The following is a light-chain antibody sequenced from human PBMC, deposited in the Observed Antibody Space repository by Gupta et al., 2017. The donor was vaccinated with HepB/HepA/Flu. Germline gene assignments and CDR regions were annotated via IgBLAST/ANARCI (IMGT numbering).Light chain of an antibody. Sequence: DIQMTQSPFSLSASAGDRVTITCRASQDIENDLSWYQQKEGKAPKRLIYGAGNLESGVPSRFSGSRSGTEFTLTISSLQPEDFATYYCRQYENYPRTFGQGTRLEIK. CDR2: GAG. V-gene: IGKV1-17*01. CDR1: QDIEND. CDR3: RQYENYPRT. J-gene: IGKJ2*01.